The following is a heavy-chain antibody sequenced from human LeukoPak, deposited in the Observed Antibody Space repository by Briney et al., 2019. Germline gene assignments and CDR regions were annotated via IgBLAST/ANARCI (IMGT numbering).Heavy chain of an antibody. CDR1: GFTFSSYA. CDR2: ISYDGSNK. V-gene: IGHV3-30-3*01. D-gene: IGHD4-17*01. Sequence: GGSLRLPCAASGFTFSSYAMHWVRQAPGKGLECVAVISYDGSNKYYADSVKGRFTISRDNSKNTLYLQMNSLRAEDTAVYYCARDSLEVTTSGWFDYWGQGTLVTVSS. CDR3: ARDSLEVTTSGWFDY. J-gene: IGHJ4*02.